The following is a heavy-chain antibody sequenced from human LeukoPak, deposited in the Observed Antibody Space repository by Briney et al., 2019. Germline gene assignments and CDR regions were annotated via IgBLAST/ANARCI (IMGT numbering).Heavy chain of an antibody. D-gene: IGHD3-22*01. J-gene: IGHJ4*02. Sequence: GESLKISCKGSGYTFTSYWITWVRQMPGKGLEWMGRIDPSDSDINYSPSFQGHVPISADKSLSTAYLQWSSLKASDTAMYYSARLGYFDSSGYYLPDYWGQGTLVTVSS. V-gene: IGHV5-10-1*01. CDR1: GYTFTSYW. CDR3: ARLGYFDSSGYYLPDY. CDR2: IDPSDSDI.